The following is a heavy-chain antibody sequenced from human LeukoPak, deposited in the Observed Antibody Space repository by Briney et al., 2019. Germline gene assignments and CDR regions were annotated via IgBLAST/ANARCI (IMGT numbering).Heavy chain of an antibody. CDR2: TSYDGSNK. D-gene: IGHD3-10*01. CDR3: AKDLGGSGSYYSTFDY. V-gene: IGHV3-30*18. Sequence: GGSLRLSCAASGFTFSSYGMHWVRQAPGKGLEWVAVTSYDGSNKYYADSVKGRFTISRDNSKNTLYLQMNSLRAEDTAVYYCAKDLGGSGSYYSTFDYWGQGTLVTVSS. CDR1: GFTFSSYG. J-gene: IGHJ4*02.